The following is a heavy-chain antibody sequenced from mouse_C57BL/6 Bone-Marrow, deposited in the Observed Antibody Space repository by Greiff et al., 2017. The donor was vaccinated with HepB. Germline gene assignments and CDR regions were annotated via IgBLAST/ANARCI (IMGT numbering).Heavy chain of an antibody. CDR2: IYPGGGYT. V-gene: IGHV1-63*01. CDR1: GYTFTNYW. J-gene: IGHJ2*01. CDR3: ARRKVYYDYDGVFDY. Sequence: QVQLKQSGAELVRPGTSVKMSCKASGYTFTNYWIGWAKQRPGHGLEWIGDIYPGGGYTNYNEKFKGKATLTADKSSSTAYMQFSSLTSEDSAIYYCARRKVYYDYDGVFDYWGQGTTLTVSS. D-gene: IGHD2-4*01.